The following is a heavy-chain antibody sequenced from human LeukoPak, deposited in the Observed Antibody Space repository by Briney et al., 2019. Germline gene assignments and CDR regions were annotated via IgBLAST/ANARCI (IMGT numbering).Heavy chain of an antibody. CDR3: ARGYCSGGSCYSFDY. CDR1: GYTFTSYD. J-gene: IGHJ4*02. CDR2: ISAYNGNT. Sequence: PGASVKVSCKASGYTFTSYDISWVRQAPGQGLEWMGWISAYNGNTNYAQKLQGRVTMTTDTSTSTASMELRSLRSDDTAAYYCARGYCSGGSCYSFDYWGQGTLVTVSS. D-gene: IGHD2-15*01. V-gene: IGHV1-18*01.